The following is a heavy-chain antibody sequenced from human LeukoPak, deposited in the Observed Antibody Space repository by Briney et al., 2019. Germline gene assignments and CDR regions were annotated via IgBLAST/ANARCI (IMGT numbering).Heavy chain of an antibody. V-gene: IGHV3-74*01. Sequence: SGGSLRLSCAASGFTFRSYWMHWVRQAPGKGLVWVSRINSDGSSTSYADSVKGRFTISRDNAKNTLYLQMNSLRAEDTAVYYCAREGRRQMATTFDYWGQGTLVTVSS. CDR1: GFTFRSYW. CDR3: AREGRRQMATTFDY. J-gene: IGHJ4*02. CDR2: INSDGSST. D-gene: IGHD5-24*01.